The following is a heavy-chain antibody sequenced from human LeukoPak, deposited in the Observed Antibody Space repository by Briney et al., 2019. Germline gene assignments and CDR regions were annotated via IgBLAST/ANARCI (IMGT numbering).Heavy chain of an antibody. Sequence: WETLSLTCTVSGGSISRYYWSGIRQPPGRGREGIGYVYYSGSTNYNPALKRRVTISVDTSKNQFYLQLSSVTAADTAVYYCARNYGSGSYGYYYYYYMDVWGKGTTVTVPS. D-gene: IGHD3-10*01. J-gene: IGHJ6*03. V-gene: IGHV4-59*01. CDR2: VYYSGST. CDR3: ARNYGSGSYGYYYYYYMDV. CDR1: GGSISRYY.